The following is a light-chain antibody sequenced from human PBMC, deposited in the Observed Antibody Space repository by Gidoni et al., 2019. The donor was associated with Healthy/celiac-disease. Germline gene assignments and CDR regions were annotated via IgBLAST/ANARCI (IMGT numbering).Light chain of an antibody. CDR2: GAS. CDR3: QQYGSSPPWT. CDR1: QSVSSSY. J-gene: IGKJ1*01. V-gene: IGKV3-20*01. Sequence: EIVLTQSPGTLSLSPVERATLSCRASQSVSSSYLAWYQQKPGQAPRLLIYGASSRATGIPDRFRGSGSGTDFTLTISRLEPEDFAVYYCQQYGSSPPWTFGQGTKVEIK.